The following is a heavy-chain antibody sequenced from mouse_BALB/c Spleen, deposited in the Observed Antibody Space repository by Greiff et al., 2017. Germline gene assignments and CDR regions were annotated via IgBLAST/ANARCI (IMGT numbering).Heavy chain of an antibody. CDR1: GYSITSGYY. CDR3: AREGVYYDYGFDY. J-gene: IGHJ2*01. D-gene: IGHD2-4*01. Sequence: EVKLEESGPGLVKPSQSLSLTCSVTGYSITSGYYWNWIRQFPGNKLEWMGYISYDGSNNYNPSLKNRISITRDTSKNQFFLKLNSVTTEDTATYYCAREGVYYDYGFDYWGQGTTLTVSS. V-gene: IGHV3-6*02. CDR2: ISYDGSN.